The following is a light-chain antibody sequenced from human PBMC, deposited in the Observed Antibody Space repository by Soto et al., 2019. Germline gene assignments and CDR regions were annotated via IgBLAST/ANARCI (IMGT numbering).Light chain of an antibody. Sequence: QLVLTQSPSASASLGASVKLTCSLSSGHSNYAIAWHQQQAEKGPRYLMKINSDGTHYKGDGIPDRFSGSSFGAERYLTISSLQSEDEADYYCQTWGTGIVIFGGGTKLTVL. CDR1: SGHSNYA. J-gene: IGLJ2*01. V-gene: IGLV4-69*02. CDR2: INSDGTH. CDR3: QTWGTGIVI.